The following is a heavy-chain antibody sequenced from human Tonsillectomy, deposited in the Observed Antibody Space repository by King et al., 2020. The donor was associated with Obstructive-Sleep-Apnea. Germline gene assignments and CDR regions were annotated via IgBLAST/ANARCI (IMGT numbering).Heavy chain of an antibody. D-gene: IGHD3-16*01. CDR2: IHYSGST. V-gene: IGHV4-31*03. Sequence: QLQESGPGLVKPSQTLSLTCTVSGGSISSGGYYWSWIRQHPGKGLEGIGYIHYSGSTYYNPSLKSRVTISVDTSKNQFSLKLGSVSAADTAVYYCARGPLMRGGEFDPWGQGTLVTVSS. J-gene: IGHJ5*02. CDR1: GGSISSGGYY. CDR3: ARGPLMRGGEFDP.